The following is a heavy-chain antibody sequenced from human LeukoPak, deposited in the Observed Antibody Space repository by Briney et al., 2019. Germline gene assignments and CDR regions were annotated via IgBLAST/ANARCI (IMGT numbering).Heavy chain of an antibody. D-gene: IGHD2-2*01. J-gene: IGHJ5*02. CDR2: ISGSGGRI. CDR1: GFTFKSYA. Sequence: PGGSLRLSCAASGFTFKSYAMSWVRQSPGKGPEWVSAISGSGGRIYYADSVKGRFTISRDSSKNTPYLQMKSLRAEDTAVYYCAKEGPVPTARWFDPWGQGTLVSVS. CDR3: AKEGPVPTARWFDP. V-gene: IGHV3-23*01.